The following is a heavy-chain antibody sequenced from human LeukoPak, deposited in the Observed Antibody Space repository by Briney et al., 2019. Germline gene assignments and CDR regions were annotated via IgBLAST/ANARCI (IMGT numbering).Heavy chain of an antibody. CDR1: GYTFTSYD. Sequence: GASVKVSCKASGYTFTSYDINWVRQATGQGLGWMGIINPSGGSTSYAQKFQGRVTMTRDTSTSTVYMELSSLRSEDTAVYYCARDAAAGTGFDENRFDPWGQGTLVTVSS. J-gene: IGHJ5*02. D-gene: IGHD6-13*01. V-gene: IGHV1-46*01. CDR3: ARDAAAGTGFDENRFDP. CDR2: INPSGGST.